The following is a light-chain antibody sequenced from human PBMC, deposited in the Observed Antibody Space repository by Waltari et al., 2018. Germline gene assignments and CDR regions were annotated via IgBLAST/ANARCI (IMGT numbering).Light chain of an antibody. V-gene: IGKV3D-20*02. CDR3: QQRSNWPRALT. CDR2: GAS. CDR1: QSVTSSY. Sequence: EIVLTQSPRTLSLSPGERPTLSCRASQSVTSSYLAWYQHKPGQAPRLLMYGASNRATGIPARFSGSGSGTDFTLTISSLEPEDFAVYYCQQRSNWPRALTFGGGTKVEIK. J-gene: IGKJ4*01.